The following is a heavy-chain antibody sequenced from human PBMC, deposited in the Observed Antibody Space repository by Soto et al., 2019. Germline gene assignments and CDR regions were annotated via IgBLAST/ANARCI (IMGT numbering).Heavy chain of an antibody. V-gene: IGHV1-69*12. CDR1: GGTFSSYA. Sequence: QVQLVQSGAEVKKPGSSVKVSCKASGGTFSSYAISWVRQAPGQGLEWMGGIIPIFGTANYAQKFQGRVTITEDESTSTAYMELSSLRSEDTAVYYCASGGANYYGSGSYYQHFDYWGQGTLVTVSS. CDR2: IIPIFGTA. J-gene: IGHJ4*02. CDR3: ASGGANYYGSGSYYQHFDY. D-gene: IGHD3-10*01.